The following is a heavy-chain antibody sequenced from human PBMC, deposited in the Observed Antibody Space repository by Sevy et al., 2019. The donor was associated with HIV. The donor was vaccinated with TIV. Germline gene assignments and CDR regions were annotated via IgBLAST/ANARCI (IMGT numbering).Heavy chain of an antibody. CDR1: GYTFTGYY. CDR2: INPNSGGT. D-gene: IGHD3-3*01. Sequence: ASVKVSCKASGYTFTGYYMHWVRQAPGQGLEWMGWINPNSGGTNYAQKFQGWVTMTRDTSISTAYMELSRLRSDDTAVYYCARGHFGDFWSGYYPSPPYYYYYGMDVWGQGTTVTVSS. J-gene: IGHJ6*02. CDR3: ARGHFGDFWSGYYPSPPYYYYYGMDV. V-gene: IGHV1-2*04.